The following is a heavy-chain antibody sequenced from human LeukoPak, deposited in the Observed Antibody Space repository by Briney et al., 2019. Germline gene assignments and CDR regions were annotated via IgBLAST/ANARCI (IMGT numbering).Heavy chain of an antibody. V-gene: IGHV4-59*01. CDR1: GDSMSGSY. Sequence: PSETLSLTCTVSGDSMSGSYWSWIRQPPGKGLEWIGYIYYSGSTNYNPSLKSRVTISVDTSKNQFSLKLSSVTAADTAVYYCASGWDSQIDYWGQGTLVTVSS. CDR2: IYYSGST. CDR3: ASGWDSQIDY. D-gene: IGHD6-19*01. J-gene: IGHJ4*02.